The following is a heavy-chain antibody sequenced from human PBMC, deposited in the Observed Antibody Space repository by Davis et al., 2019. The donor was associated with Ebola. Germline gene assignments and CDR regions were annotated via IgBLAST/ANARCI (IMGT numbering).Heavy chain of an antibody. CDR3: ARHWGGFWAFDI. Sequence: KVSCKGSGYSFSTYWIGWVRQMPGKGPEWMGIIYPGDSDTRYSPSFQGQVTISADKSISTAYLQWSSLKASDTAMYYCARHWGGFWAFDIWGQGTMVTVSS. J-gene: IGHJ3*02. D-gene: IGHD2-2*03. V-gene: IGHV5-51*01. CDR1: GYSFSTYW. CDR2: IYPGDSDT.